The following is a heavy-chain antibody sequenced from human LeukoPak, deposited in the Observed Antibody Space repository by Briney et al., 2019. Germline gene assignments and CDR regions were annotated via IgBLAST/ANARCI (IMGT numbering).Heavy chain of an antibody. Sequence: GGSLRLSCAASGFSFTNSWMTWVRQAPGKGLEWVANIKQDGSDKYYVESVKGRFTISRDNAKNSLYLQMNSLRAEDTAVYYCASPYYYGSGSYPCWGQGTLVTVSS. CDR1: GFSFTNSW. CDR2: IKQDGSDK. V-gene: IGHV3-7*01. D-gene: IGHD3-10*01. J-gene: IGHJ4*02. CDR3: ASPYYYGSGSYPC.